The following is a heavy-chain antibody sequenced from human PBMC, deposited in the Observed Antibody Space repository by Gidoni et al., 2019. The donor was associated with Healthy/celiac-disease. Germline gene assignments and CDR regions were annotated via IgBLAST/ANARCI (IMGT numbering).Heavy chain of an antibody. Sequence: EVQLVESVGGLVQPGGSLRLFSSASGFTFSSYEMNWVRQAPGKGLEWVSYISSSGSTIYYADSVKGRFTITRDNAKNSLYLQMNSLRAEDTAVYYCAREEYPWAFDIWGQGTMVTVSS. D-gene: IGHD6-6*01. J-gene: IGHJ3*02. CDR3: AREEYPWAFDI. CDR2: ISSSGSTI. V-gene: IGHV3-48*03. CDR1: GFTFSSYE.